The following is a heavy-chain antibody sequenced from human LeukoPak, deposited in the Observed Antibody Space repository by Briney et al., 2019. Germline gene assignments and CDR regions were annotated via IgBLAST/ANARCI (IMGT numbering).Heavy chain of an antibody. V-gene: IGHV3-23*01. CDR3: AKGYYYGSGADAFDI. D-gene: IGHD3-10*01. Sequence: GGSLRLSCAASGFTFSSYAMSWVGQAPGKGLEWFSAFSGSGGSTYYADSVKGRFTISRDNSKNTLYLQMNSLRGEDTGVYYCAKGYYYGSGADAFDIWGQGTMVTVSS. CDR2: FSGSGGST. J-gene: IGHJ3*02. CDR1: GFTFSSYA.